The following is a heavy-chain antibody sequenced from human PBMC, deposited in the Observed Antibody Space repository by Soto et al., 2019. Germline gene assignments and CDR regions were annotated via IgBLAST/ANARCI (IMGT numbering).Heavy chain of an antibody. D-gene: IGHD3-9*01. CDR2: IYHSGST. V-gene: IGHV4-4*02. Sequence: TLSLTCAVSGGSISSSNWWSWVRQPPGKGLEWIGEIYHSGSTNYNPSLKSRVTISVDKSKNQFSLKLSSVTAADTAVYYCARDSGRYFDYGMDVWGQGTTVTVSS. CDR1: GGSISSSNW. J-gene: IGHJ6*02. CDR3: ARDSGRYFDYGMDV.